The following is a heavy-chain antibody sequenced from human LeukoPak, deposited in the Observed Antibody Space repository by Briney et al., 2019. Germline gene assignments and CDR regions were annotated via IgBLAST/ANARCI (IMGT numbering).Heavy chain of an antibody. CDR3: ARGATDMLVVVAATDAFDI. J-gene: IGHJ3*02. CDR2: IIPIFGTA. V-gene: IGHV1-69*06. D-gene: IGHD2-15*01. CDR1: GGTISSYA. Sequence: SVKVSCKASGGTISSYAISWVRQAPGQGLEWMGGIIPIFGTANYAQKFQGRVTITADKSTSTAYMELSSLRSEDTAVYYCARGATDMLVVVAATDAFDIWGQGTMVTVSS.